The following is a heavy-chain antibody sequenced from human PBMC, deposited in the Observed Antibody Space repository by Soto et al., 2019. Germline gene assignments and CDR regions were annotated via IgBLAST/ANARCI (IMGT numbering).Heavy chain of an antibody. V-gene: IGHV3-74*01. CDR3: VRDFRGAVAGSEFDH. CDR2: INGNADNS. CDR1: GFSFVSYW. D-gene: IGHD6-19*01. Sequence: EVQLAESGGGLVLTGGSLRLSCAASGFSFVSYWMHWVRQVPGEGLAWVSRINGNADNSDYADSVKGRFTISRDNAMNRLYLQMDSLRADDTGVYYCVRDFRGAVAGSEFDHWGQGTQVTVSS. J-gene: IGHJ4*02.